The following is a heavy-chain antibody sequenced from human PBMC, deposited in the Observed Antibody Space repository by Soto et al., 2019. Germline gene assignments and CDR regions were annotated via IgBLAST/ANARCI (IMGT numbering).Heavy chain of an antibody. Sequence: QVQLVQSGAEVKKPGASVKVSCKASGYTFTSYGISWVRQAPGQGLEWMGWISAYNGNTNYAQKLQGRVTMTTDTSTSTAYMELRSLRSDDTAVYYCARVGYCSSTSCYGEDYYYYMDVWGKGITVTVSS. CDR1: GYTFTSYG. CDR2: ISAYNGNT. J-gene: IGHJ6*03. V-gene: IGHV1-18*01. D-gene: IGHD2-2*01. CDR3: ARVGYCSSTSCYGEDYYYYMDV.